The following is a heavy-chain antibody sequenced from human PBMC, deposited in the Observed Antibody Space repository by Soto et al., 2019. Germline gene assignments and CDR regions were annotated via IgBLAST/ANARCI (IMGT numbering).Heavy chain of an antibody. D-gene: IGHD4-17*01. CDR3: AKDRDYDYGGKWDAFDI. V-gene: IGHV3-9*01. Sequence: EVQLVESGGGLVQPGRSLRLSCAASGFTFDDYAMHWVRQAPGKGLEWVSGISWNSGSIGYADSVKGRFTISRDNAKNSLYLQMNSLRAEDTALYYCAKDRDYDYGGKWDAFDIWGQGTMVTVSS. CDR2: ISWNSGSI. CDR1: GFTFDDYA. J-gene: IGHJ3*02.